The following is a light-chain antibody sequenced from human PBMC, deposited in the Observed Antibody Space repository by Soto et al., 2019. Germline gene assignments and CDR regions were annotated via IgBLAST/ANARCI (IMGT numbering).Light chain of an antibody. CDR2: GNT. CDR3: QTYDKSLGGWV. Sequence: QSVLTQPPSVSGAPGQTVTISCPGSSFNIGAGYHVHWYMQLPGKAPKLLIFGNTNRPSGVPDRFSGSRSGSSASLAISGLQAEDEADYYCQTYDKSLGGWVFGGGPKLTVL. V-gene: IGLV1-40*01. CDR1: SFNIGAGYH. J-gene: IGLJ3*02.